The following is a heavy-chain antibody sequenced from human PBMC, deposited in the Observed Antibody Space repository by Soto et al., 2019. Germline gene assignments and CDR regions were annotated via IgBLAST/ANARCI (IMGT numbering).Heavy chain of an antibody. J-gene: IGHJ4*02. V-gene: IGHV3-23*01. D-gene: IGHD3-10*01. CDR1: GFTFSSYA. CDR3: AKKVNSGSGSQFFAY. Sequence: PRRSLTLSCVASGFTFSSYAMSWVRQAPGKGLEWVSAISGSGGSTYYADSVKGRFTISRDNSKNTLYLQMNSLRAEDTAVYYCAKKVNSGSGSQFFAYWGQGTLVTVSS. CDR2: ISGSGGST.